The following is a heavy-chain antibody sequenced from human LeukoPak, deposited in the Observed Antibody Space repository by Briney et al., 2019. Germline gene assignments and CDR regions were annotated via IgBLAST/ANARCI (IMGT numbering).Heavy chain of an antibody. Sequence: ASVKVSCKASGYTFTAYYMHWVRQAPGQGLEWMGWINPNSGVTNYAQKFQGRVTMTRDTSISTAYMDLSRLRSDDTAVYYCAIGPAGEWELLIYWGQGTLVTVSS. CDR2: INPNSGVT. CDR1: GYTFTAYY. D-gene: IGHD1-26*01. V-gene: IGHV1-2*02. J-gene: IGHJ4*02. CDR3: AIGPAGEWELLIY.